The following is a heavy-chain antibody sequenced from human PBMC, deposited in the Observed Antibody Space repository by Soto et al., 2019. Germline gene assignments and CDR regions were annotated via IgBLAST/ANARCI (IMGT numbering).Heavy chain of an antibody. CDR3: AGGAVVVAATPSWFDP. CDR1: GFTFSSYS. J-gene: IGHJ5*02. D-gene: IGHD2-15*01. CDR2: ISSSSSYI. Sequence: GGSLRLSCAASGFTFSSYSMNWVRQAPGKGLEWVSSISSSSSYIYYADSVKGRFTISRDNAKNSLYLQMNSLRAEDTAVYYCAGGAVVVAATPSWFDPWGQGTLVTVSS. V-gene: IGHV3-21*01.